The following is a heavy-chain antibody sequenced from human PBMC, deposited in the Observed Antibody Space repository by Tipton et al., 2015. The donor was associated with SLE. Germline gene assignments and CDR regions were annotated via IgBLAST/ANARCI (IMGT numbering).Heavy chain of an antibody. J-gene: IGHJ1*01. Sequence: TLSLTCAVYGGSFSGYYWSWIRQPPGKGLEWIGEINHSGSTNYNPSLKSRVTISVDTSKNQFSLKLSSVTAADTAVYHCAGLGYDEYFQHWGQGTLVTVSS. CDR1: GGSFSGYY. D-gene: IGHD6-13*01. CDR3: AGLGYDEYFQH. V-gene: IGHV4-34*01. CDR2: INHSGST.